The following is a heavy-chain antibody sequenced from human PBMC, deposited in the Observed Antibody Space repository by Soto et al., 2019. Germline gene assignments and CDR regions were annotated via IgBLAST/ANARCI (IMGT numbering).Heavy chain of an antibody. CDR2: MNPDSGNA. Sequence: ASVKVSCKASDYTFTTYDINWVRQATGQRLEWMGWMNPDSGNAVFAQKLQGRVTMTTDTSTSTAYMELRSLRSDDTAVYYCAREYRGNGFDPWGQGTLVTVSS. V-gene: IGHV1-18*01. CDR3: AREYRGNGFDP. D-gene: IGHD5-18*01. CDR1: DYTFTTYD. J-gene: IGHJ5*02.